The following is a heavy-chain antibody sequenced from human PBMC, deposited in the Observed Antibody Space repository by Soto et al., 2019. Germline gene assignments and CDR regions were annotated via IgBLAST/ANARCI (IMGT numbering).Heavy chain of an antibody. V-gene: IGHV4-31*03. Sequence: PSETLSLTCTVSGDSISSGGYYWSWIRQHPGKGLEWIGYIYSSGSTYYNPSLKSRVTISVDTSKNQFSLRLSSVTAADTAVYYCARGDYGDYWGQGTLVTVSS. CDR1: GDSISSGGYY. CDR3: ARGDYGDY. CDR2: IYSSGST. D-gene: IGHD4-17*01. J-gene: IGHJ4*02.